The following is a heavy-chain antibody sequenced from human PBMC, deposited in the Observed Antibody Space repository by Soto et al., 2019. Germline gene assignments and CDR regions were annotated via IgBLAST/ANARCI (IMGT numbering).Heavy chain of an antibody. D-gene: IGHD2-15*01. V-gene: IGHV4-30-4*01. J-gene: IGHJ5*02. Sequence: SETLSLTCTVSGGSISSGDYYWSWIRQPPGKGLEWIGYIYYSGSTYYNPSLKSRVTISVDTSKNQFSLKLSSVTAADTAVYYCASFRCSGGSCAISPWGQGTLVTVSS. CDR2: IYYSGST. CDR1: GGSISSGDYY. CDR3: ASFRCSGGSCAISP.